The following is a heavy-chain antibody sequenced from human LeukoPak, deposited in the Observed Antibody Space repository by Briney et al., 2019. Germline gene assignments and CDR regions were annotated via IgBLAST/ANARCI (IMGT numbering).Heavy chain of an antibody. CDR1: GFTFSNYA. Sequence: GGSLRLSCAASGFTFSNYAMTWVRQAPGKGLEWVSVISGSGGSTFYADSVKGRFSISRDNSKNTMYLQMNGRRAEDTAVYYCAKDYSGSYYYFDYWGQGTLVTVSS. CDR3: AKDYSGSYYYFDY. V-gene: IGHV3-23*01. J-gene: IGHJ4*02. CDR2: ISGSGGST. D-gene: IGHD1-26*01.